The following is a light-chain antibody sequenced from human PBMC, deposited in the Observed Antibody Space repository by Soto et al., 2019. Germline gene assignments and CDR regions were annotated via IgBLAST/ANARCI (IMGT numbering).Light chain of an antibody. CDR2: EGS. Sequence: QPASVSGSPGQSITISCTGTSSDVGSYNLVSWYQQHPGKAPKLMIYEGSKRPSGVSNRFSGSKSDNTASLTISGLQAEDEADYYCCSYAGSRVFGGGTKLTVL. J-gene: IGLJ3*02. CDR3: CSYAGSRV. V-gene: IGLV2-23*01. CDR1: SSDVGSYNL.